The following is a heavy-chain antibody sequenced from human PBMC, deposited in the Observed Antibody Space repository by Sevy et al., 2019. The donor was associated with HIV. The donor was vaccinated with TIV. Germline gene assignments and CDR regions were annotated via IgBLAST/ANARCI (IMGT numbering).Heavy chain of an antibody. CDR2: IYTSGST. D-gene: IGHD4-4*01. CDR1: GGSISSYY. V-gene: IGHV4-4*07. Sequence: SETLSLTCTVSGGSISSYYWSWIRQPAGEGLEWIGRIYTSGSTNYNPSLKSRVTMSVDTSKNQFSLKLSSVTAADTAVYYCARALQKYDLGRGCAFDIWGQGTMVTVSS. J-gene: IGHJ3*02. CDR3: ARALQKYDLGRGCAFDI.